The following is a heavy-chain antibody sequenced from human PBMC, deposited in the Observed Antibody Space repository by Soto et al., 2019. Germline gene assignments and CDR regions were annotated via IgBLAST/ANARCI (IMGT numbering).Heavy chain of an antibody. CDR2: ISDDGSKR. V-gene: IGHV3-30*03. CDR3: ARAFRGGYDSPTVY. Sequence: QWVRQAPGKGLEWVAVISDDGSKRFYSVSVRGRFTISRDNAKNTVSLQLNSLRPDDTGLYFCARAFRGGYDSPTVYWGQGTLVTVSA. J-gene: IGHJ4*02. D-gene: IGHD5-12*01.